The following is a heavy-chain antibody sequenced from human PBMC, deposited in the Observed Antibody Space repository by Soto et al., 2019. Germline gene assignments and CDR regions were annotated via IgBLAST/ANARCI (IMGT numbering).Heavy chain of an antibody. CDR1: GFTLSGYA. CDR2: ISSNGVGT. D-gene: IGHD6-6*01. Sequence: PGGSLRLSCAASGFTLSGYAMDWVRQAPGKGLEYVSGISSNGVGTYYANSVQGRFTISRDNSKNTVYLQMGSLRPEDMAVYYCARRARPDVYYMDVWGKGTTVTVSS. CDR3: ARRARPDVYYMDV. J-gene: IGHJ6*03. V-gene: IGHV3-64*01.